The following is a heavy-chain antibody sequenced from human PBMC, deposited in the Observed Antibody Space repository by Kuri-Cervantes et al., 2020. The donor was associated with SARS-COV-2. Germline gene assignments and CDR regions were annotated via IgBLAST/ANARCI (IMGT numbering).Heavy chain of an antibody. J-gene: IGHJ4*02. D-gene: IGHD3-3*01. CDR3: ARHGTGYDFWSGYYGEDY. CDR2: IYYSGST. Sequence: SETLSLTCTVSGGCISSHYRSWIRQPPGKGLEWVGYIYYSGSTNYNPSLKGRFTRSVETSKNQFSLKLRFLTPADTAVYYCARHGTGYDFWSGYYGEDYWGQGTLVTVSS. CDR1: GGCISSHY. V-gene: IGHV4-59*08.